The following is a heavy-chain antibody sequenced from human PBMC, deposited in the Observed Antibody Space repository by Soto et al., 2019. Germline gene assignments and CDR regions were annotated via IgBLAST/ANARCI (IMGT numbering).Heavy chain of an antibody. CDR1: GFDFRSYG. CDR2: ASYDGSET. Sequence: QVQLVESGGGVVQPGRSLRLACAASGFDFRSYGIHWVRQAPGRGLEWVAAASYDGSETYYADSAKGRFTVSKEISKNTVFLQMNALMHEDTALYFWVRDSGWPILNFDSWGQGTLVTVSS. CDR3: VRDSGWPILNFDS. J-gene: IGHJ4*02. D-gene: IGHD3-10*01. V-gene: IGHV3-30*03.